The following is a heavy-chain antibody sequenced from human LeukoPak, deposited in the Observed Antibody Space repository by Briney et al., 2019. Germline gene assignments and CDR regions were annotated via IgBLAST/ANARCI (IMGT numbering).Heavy chain of an antibody. D-gene: IGHD3-10*01. V-gene: IGHV1-24*01. J-gene: IGHJ6*03. CDR1: GYTLTELS. Sequence: ASVKVSCKVSGYTLTELSMHWVRQAPGKGLEWMGGFDPEDGETIYAQKFQGRVTMTEDTSTDTAYMELSSLRSEDTAVYYCATDRGPTSHHESYYYYYMDVWGKGTTVTVSS. CDR3: ATDRGPTSHHESYYYYYMDV. CDR2: FDPEDGET.